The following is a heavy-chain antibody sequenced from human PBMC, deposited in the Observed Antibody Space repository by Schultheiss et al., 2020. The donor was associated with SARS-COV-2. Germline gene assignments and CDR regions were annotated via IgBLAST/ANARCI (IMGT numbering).Heavy chain of an antibody. CDR1: GFTFSSNN. Sequence: GESLKISCVDSGFTFSSNNMNWVRQAPGKGLEWVSYISSRGSTIYYADSVKGRFTISRDNAKNSLYLQMNSLRAEDTAVYYCARDSGSIAARPYYYYGMDVWGQGTTVTVSS. CDR2: ISSRGSTI. J-gene: IGHJ6*02. D-gene: IGHD6-6*01. CDR3: ARDSGSIAARPYYYYGMDV. V-gene: IGHV3-48*04.